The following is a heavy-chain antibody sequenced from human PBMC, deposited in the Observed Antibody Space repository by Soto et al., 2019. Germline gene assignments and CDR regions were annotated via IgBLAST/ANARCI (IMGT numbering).Heavy chain of an antibody. V-gene: IGHV3-30*18. J-gene: IGHJ4*02. Sequence: GGSLRLSCAASGFSFSSYGMHWVRQAPGKGLEWVAVISYDGSNKYYADSVKGRFTISRDNSKNTLYLQMNSLRAEDTAVYYCAKVPYYFDSSGYTYWGQGTLVTVSS. CDR3: AKVPYYFDSSGYTY. D-gene: IGHD3-22*01. CDR2: ISYDGSNK. CDR1: GFSFSSYG.